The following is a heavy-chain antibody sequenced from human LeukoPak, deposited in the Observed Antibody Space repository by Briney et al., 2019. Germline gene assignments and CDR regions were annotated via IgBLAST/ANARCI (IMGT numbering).Heavy chain of an antibody. CDR1: RFSFSNYW. D-gene: IGHD3-10*01. CDR2: VKSDGSNP. CDR3: ARDIVSGSGSLDY. Sequence: GGSLRLSCAASRFSFSNYWMHWVRQAPGKGLVWVSRVKSDGSNPSYADSVKGRFTISRDNAENMLYLQMNTLGAEETAVYYCARDIVSGSGSLDYWGQGTLVTVSS. V-gene: IGHV3-74*01. J-gene: IGHJ4*02.